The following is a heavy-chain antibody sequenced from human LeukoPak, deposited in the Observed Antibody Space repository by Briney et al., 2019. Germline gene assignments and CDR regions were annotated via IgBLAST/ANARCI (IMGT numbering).Heavy chain of an antibody. J-gene: IGHJ5*02. CDR3: AREGGEFSNWFDP. Sequence: PSETLSLTCAVYGGSFSGYYWSWIRQPPGKGLEWIGEINHSGSTNYNPSLKSRVTISVDTSKNQFSLKLSSVTAADTAVYYCAREGGEFSNWFDPWGQGTLVTVSS. CDR2: INHSGST. CDR1: GGSFSGYY. V-gene: IGHV4-34*01. D-gene: IGHD3-10*01.